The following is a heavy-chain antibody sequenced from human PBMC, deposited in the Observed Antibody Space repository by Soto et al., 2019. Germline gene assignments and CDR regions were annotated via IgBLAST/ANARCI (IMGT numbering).Heavy chain of an antibody. D-gene: IGHD2-2*02. J-gene: IGHJ2*01. CDR1: GGSISDQF. V-gene: IGHV4-59*11. Sequence: QVQLQESGPGLLKPSETLSLTCTVSGGSISDQFWSWVRQPPGKGLEWIAYIHDSGTTNYNPSLKSRVTISVDTSKNQFSLKLSSVTAADTAVYYCARLTAVVPPVITYHYFDLWGRGTLVTVSS. CDR3: ARLTAVVPPVITYHYFDL. CDR2: IHDSGTT.